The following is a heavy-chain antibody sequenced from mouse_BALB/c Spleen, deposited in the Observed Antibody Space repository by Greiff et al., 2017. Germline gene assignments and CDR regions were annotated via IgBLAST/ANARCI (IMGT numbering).Heavy chain of an antibody. V-gene: IGHV5-4*02. CDR1: GFTFSDYY. CDR3: ARRRGNYDAMDY. D-gene: IGHD2-1*01. Sequence: EVKLMESGGGLVKPGGSLKLSCAASGFTFSDYYMYWVRQTPEKRLEWVATISDGGSYTYYPDSVKGRFTISRDNAKNNLYLQMSSLKSEDTAMYYCARRRGNYDAMDYWGQGTSVTVSS. J-gene: IGHJ4*01. CDR2: ISDGGSYT.